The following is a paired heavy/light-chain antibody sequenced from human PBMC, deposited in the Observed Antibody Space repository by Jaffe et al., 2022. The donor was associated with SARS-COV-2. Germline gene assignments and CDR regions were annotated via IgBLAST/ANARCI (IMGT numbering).Light chain of an antibody. CDR1: QYTSDW. J-gene: IGKJ1*01. CDR2: KAS. Sequence: IQMTQSPSTLSASVGDRVTITCRASQYTSDWVAWYQQKPGKAPKLLIYKASILENGVPTRFSGSGSETDFALTISSLQPDDFATYYCQHYGTFGQGTKVEIK. V-gene: IGKV1-5*03. CDR3: QHYGT.
Heavy chain of an antibody. V-gene: IGHV3-23*01. Sequence: EVQLMESGGGIIKPGGSLRLSCAASGFTFSSYAMSWVRQAPGKGLEWVSAIGGSGDSTFHADSVKGRFAISRDNSKNTLYLQMNNLGAEDTAVYFCAKDRPTYTIGWLYWYFDLWGRGTLVTVSS. CDR3: AKDRPTYTIGWLYWYFDL. CDR1: GFTFSSYA. J-gene: IGHJ2*01. D-gene: IGHD6-25*01. CDR2: IGGSGDST.